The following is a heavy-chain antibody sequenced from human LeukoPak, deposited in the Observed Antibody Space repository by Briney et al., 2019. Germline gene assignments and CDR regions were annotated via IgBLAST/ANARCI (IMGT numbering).Heavy chain of an antibody. CDR2: IRYDGSNK. D-gene: IGHD3-10*01. CDR3: ANSGGSGYFYLFDY. J-gene: IGHJ4*02. Sequence: GGSLRLSCAASGFTFSSYGMHWVRQAPGKGLEWVAFIRYDGSNKYYADSVRGQFIISRDNSKNTLYLQMNRLRAEDTAVYYCANSGGSGYFYLFDYWGRGTLVTVSS. V-gene: IGHV3-30*02. CDR1: GFTFSSYG.